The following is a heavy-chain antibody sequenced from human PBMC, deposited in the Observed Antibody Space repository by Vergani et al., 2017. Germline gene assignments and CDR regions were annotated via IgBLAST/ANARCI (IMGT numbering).Heavy chain of an antibody. D-gene: IGHD4-23*01. J-gene: IGHJ3*01. CDR1: GYSFSNYW. CDR2: IFPGDSET. CDR3: ARHLLGWEIHDAFAF. V-gene: IGHV5-51*01. Sequence: EVLLVQSGADVKKSGESLKISCKASGYSFSNYWIGWVRQMPGKGLEWIGIIFPGDSETKYNPSFQGQVIISADTSISTAYLQWSSLKASDTAIYYCARHLLGWEIHDAFAFGVQGTMVTVSS.